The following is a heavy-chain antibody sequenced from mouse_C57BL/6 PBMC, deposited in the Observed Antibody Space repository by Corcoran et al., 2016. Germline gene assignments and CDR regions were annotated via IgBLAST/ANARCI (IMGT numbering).Heavy chain of an antibody. J-gene: IGHJ1*03. D-gene: IGHD4-1*01. CDR2: INTYSGVP. V-gene: IGHV9-3*01. Sequence: QIQLVQSGPELKKPGETVKISCKASGYTFTTYGMSWVKQAPGKGLKWMGWINTYSGVPTYADDFKGRFAFSLETSASTAYLQINNLKNEDTATYCCARDWERYFDVGGTGTTVTVSS. CDR1: GYTFTTYG. CDR3: ARDWERYFDV.